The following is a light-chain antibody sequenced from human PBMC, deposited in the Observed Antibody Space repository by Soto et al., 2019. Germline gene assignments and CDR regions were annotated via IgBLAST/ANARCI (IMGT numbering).Light chain of an antibody. Sequence: QSALTQPASVSGSPGQSITISCTGTSSDVGGYNYVSWYQQHPGTAPKLMIYDVSNRPSGVSNRFSGSKSGNTASLTTSGLQAEDEADYYCSSYTSSRTVVFGGGTKLTVL. CDR2: DVS. CDR3: SSYTSSRTVV. J-gene: IGLJ2*01. CDR1: SSDVGGYNY. V-gene: IGLV2-14*01.